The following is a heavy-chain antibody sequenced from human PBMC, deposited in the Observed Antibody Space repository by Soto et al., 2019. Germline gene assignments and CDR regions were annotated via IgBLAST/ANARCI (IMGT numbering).Heavy chain of an antibody. Sequence: EXLKISCQGSGNXFTRSLLVWVRHMPGKGLECMGIIYPADSDTRYSPSIQGQVTISADKSTSTAYLQRSSLKASDTAIYYCARREFGGDGFDIWGQGTMVTVSS. J-gene: IGHJ3*02. D-gene: IGHD2-15*01. V-gene: IGHV5-51*01. CDR3: ARREFGGDGFDI. CDR2: IYPADSDT. CDR1: GNXFTRSL.